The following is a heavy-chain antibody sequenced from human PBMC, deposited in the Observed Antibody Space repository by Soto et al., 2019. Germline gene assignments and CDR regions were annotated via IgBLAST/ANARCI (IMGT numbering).Heavy chain of an antibody. Sequence: SETLSLTCTVSGGSISSYYWSLIRHPSGKGRERIGRIYNSGSTNYNPSLKSRVTMSVDTSKNQFSLKLSSVTAADTAVYYCARSPFRGYSGYDYWFDPWGQGTLVTVSS. CDR3: ARSPFRGYSGYDYWFDP. CDR1: GGSISSYY. V-gene: IGHV4-4*07. CDR2: IYNSGST. J-gene: IGHJ5*02. D-gene: IGHD5-12*01.